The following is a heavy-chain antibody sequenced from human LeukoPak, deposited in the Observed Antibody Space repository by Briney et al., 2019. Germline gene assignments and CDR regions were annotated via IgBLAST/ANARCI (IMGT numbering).Heavy chain of an antibody. CDR2: IWNDGSDE. D-gene: IGHD1-26*01. CDR1: GFTFSKYA. J-gene: IGHJ3*02. CDR3: AFEIGRSQGAFDI. V-gene: IGHV3-33*01. Sequence: GRSLRLSCAASGFTFSKYAMHWLRQTPGKGLEWVAAIWNDGSDENYADSVKVQFTIFSYRSKNTLYLQMNSLRVDDTAVYYCAFEIGRSQGAFDIWGQGTMISVSS.